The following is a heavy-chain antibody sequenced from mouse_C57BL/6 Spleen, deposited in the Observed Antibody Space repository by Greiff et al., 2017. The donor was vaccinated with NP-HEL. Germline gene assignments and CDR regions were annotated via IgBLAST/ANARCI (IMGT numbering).Heavy chain of an antibody. Sequence: EVQLQQSGPELVKPGASVKIPCKASGYTFTDYNMDWVKQSHGKSLEWIGDINPNNGGTIYNQKFKGKAKLTVDKSSSTAYMELRSLTSEDTAVYYCARRDYDYDVYFDVWGTGTTVTVSS. CDR1: GYTFTDYN. CDR2: INPNNGGT. D-gene: IGHD2-4*01. CDR3: ARRDYDYDVYFDV. J-gene: IGHJ1*03. V-gene: IGHV1-18*01.